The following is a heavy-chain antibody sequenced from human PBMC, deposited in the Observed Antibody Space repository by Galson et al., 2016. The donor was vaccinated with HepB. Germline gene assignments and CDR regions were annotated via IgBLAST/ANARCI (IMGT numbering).Heavy chain of an antibody. J-gene: IGHJ5*02. CDR3: AGSTVVASTTNRFDP. CDR2: IMGDGSAK. Sequence: SLRLSCAASGFDFSTSWMNWARQAPGKGLEWVANIMGDGSAKFYVDSVKGRFTISRDNVENSLYLQMNSLRVEDTAVYYCAGSTVVASTTNRFDPWGRGTLVTVSS. D-gene: IGHD5-12*01. V-gene: IGHV3-7*01. CDR1: GFDFSTSW.